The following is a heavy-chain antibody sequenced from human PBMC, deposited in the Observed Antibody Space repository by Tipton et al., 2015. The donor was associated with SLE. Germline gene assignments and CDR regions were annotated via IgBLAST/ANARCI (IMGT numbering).Heavy chain of an antibody. V-gene: IGHV4-34*01. D-gene: IGHD6-13*01. CDR3: ARDDSSPTGETNWFDP. Sequence: TLSLTCAVYGGSFSGYYWSWIRQPPGKGLEWIGEINHSGSTNYNPSLKSRVTISVDTPKKQFSLKLSSVTAADTAVYYCARDDSSPTGETNWFDPWGQGTLVTVSS. CDR2: INHSGST. CDR1: GGSFSGYY. J-gene: IGHJ5*02.